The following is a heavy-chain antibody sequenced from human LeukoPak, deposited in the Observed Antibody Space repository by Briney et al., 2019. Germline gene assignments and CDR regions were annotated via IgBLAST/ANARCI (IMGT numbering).Heavy chain of an antibody. V-gene: IGHV4-34*01. CDR2: INHSGST. Sequence: SETLSLTCAVYGGSFSGYYWSWIRQPPGKGLEWIGEINHSGSTNYNPSLKSRVTISVDTSKNQFSLKLSSVTAADTAVYYCARGSSQNRQDQSKYRKIYYYYYGMDVWGQGTTVTVSS. J-gene: IGHJ6*02. CDR3: ARGSSQNRQDQSKYRKIYYYYYGMDV. D-gene: IGHD2/OR15-2a*01. CDR1: GGSFSGYY.